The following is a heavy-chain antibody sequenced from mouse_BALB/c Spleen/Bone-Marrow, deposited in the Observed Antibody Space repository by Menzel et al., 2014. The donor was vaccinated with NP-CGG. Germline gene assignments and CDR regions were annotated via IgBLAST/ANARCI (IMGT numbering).Heavy chain of an antibody. CDR2: ISSGSTVI. Sequence: EVMLVESGGGLVLPGGSRKLSCAASGFTFSSFGMHWVRQAPEKGLEWVAYISSGSTVIFYADTVKGRFTISRDNPKNTLFLQMTSLRSEDTAMYYCARGGNWDDFDVWGAGTTVTVSS. J-gene: IGHJ1*01. V-gene: IGHV5-17*02. CDR1: GFTFSSFG. D-gene: IGHD4-1*01. CDR3: ARGGNWDDFDV.